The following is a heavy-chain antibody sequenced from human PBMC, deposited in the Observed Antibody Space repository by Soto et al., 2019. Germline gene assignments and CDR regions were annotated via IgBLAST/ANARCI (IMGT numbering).Heavy chain of an antibody. CDR1: GGTCSSYA. CDR3: ARFPGGYYYGMAV. CDR2: IIPIFGTA. V-gene: IGHV1-69*12. D-gene: IGHD3-10*01. J-gene: IGHJ6*02. Sequence: QVQLVQSGAEVKKPGSSVKVSCKASGGTCSSYAISWVRQAPGQGLEWMGGIIPIFGTANYAQKCQGRVTITAGESTSTAYMELSLLSSEDTAVYYCARFPGGYYYGMAVWGQGTTVTVSS.